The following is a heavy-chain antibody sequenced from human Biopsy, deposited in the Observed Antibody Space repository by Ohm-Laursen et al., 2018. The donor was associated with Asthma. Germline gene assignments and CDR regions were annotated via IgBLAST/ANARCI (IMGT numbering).Heavy chain of an antibody. Sequence: SLRLSRTAFGFTFSSYGMHWVRQAPGKGLEWVAVISYDGSNKYYADSVKGRFTISRDNSKDTLYLQMNSLRAEDTAVYYCAREGGDYLSGYYYYYGMDVWGQGTTVNVSS. CDR2: ISYDGSNK. J-gene: IGHJ6*02. CDR3: AREGGDYLSGYYYYYGMDV. CDR1: GFTFSSYG. D-gene: IGHD4-17*01. V-gene: IGHV3-30*03.